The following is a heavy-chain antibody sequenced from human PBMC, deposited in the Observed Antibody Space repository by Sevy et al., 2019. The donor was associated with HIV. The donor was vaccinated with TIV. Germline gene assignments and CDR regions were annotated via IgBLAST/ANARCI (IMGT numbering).Heavy chain of an antibody. CDR3: ARVNSSSWMYYYYGMDV. CDR1: GFTFSSYE. V-gene: IGHV3-48*03. Sequence: GGSLRLSCAASGFTFSSYEMNWVRQAPGKGLEWVSYISSSGSTIYYADSVKGRFTISRDNAKNSLYLQMNSLRAEDTAVYYCARVNSSSWMYYYYGMDVWGQGTTVTVSS. D-gene: IGHD6-13*01. CDR2: ISSSGSTI. J-gene: IGHJ6*02.